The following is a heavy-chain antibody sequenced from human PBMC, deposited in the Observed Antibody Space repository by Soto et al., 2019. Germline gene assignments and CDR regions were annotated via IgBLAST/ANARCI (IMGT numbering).Heavy chain of an antibody. CDR3: ARKPAAPYYYYYYMDV. D-gene: IGHD6-13*01. V-gene: IGHV3-48*01. J-gene: IGHJ6*03. CDR2: ISSSSSTI. CDR1: GFTFSSYS. Sequence: GGSLRLSCASSGFTFSSYSMNWVRQAPGKGLEWVSYISSSSSTIYYADSVKGRFTISRDNAKNSLYLQMNSLRAEDTAVYYCARKPAAPYYYYYYMDVWGKGTTVTVSS.